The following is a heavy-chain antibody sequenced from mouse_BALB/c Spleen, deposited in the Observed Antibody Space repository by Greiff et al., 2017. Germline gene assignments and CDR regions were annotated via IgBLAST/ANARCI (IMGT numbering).Heavy chain of an antibody. CDR2: IYPGNSDT. D-gene: IGHD1-1*01. CDR1: GYTFTSYW. J-gene: IGHJ3*01. V-gene: IGHV1-5*01. CDR3: TSSSPSWFAY. Sequence: VHVKQSGTVLARPGASVKMSCKASGYTFTSYWMHWVKQRPGQGLEWIGAIYPGNSDTSYNQKFKGKAKLTAVTSTSTAYMELSSLTNEDSAVYYCTSSSPSWFAYWGQGTLVTVSA.